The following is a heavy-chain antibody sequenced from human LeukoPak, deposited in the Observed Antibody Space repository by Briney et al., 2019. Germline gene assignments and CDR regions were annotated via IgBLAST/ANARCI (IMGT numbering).Heavy chain of an antibody. CDR3: ARDQGSGRMYNWFDP. CDR2: INPSGGCT. V-gene: IGHV1-46*01. D-gene: IGHD6-19*01. Sequence: GASVKVSCKASGYTFTSYYMHWVRQAPGQGLEWMGIINPSGGCTSYAQKFQGRVTMTRDTSTSTVYMELSSLRSEDTAVYYCARDQGSGRMYNWFDPWGQGTLVTVSS. J-gene: IGHJ5*02. CDR1: GYTFTSYY.